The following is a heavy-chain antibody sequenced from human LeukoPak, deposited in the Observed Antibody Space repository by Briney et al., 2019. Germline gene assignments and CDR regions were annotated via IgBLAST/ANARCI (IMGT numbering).Heavy chain of an antibody. CDR3: ARERVTTTAFDL. D-gene: IGHD4-17*01. V-gene: IGHV3-23*01. Sequence: GSLRLSCAASGFTFSSYAMSRVRPAPGKGLEWVSAISGSGGSTYYADSVKGRFTISRDNSKNTLYLQMNNLRAEDTAVYYCARERVTTTAFDLWGQGTMVTVSS. J-gene: IGHJ3*01. CDR1: GFTFSSYA. CDR2: ISGSGGST.